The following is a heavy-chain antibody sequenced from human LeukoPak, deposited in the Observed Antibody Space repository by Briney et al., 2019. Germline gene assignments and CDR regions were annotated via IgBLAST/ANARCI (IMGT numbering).Heavy chain of an antibody. J-gene: IGHJ4*02. D-gene: IGHD3-22*01. Sequence: SWVRQAPGKGLEWVSAISGGGDNTYYADSVKGRFTISRDNSKNTLYLQMNSLRAEDTAVYYCAKAPGYYDSTGSYRDYFDYWGQGTLVTVSS. V-gene: IGHV3-23*01. CDR2: ISGGGDNT. CDR3: AKAPGYYDSTGSYRDYFDY.